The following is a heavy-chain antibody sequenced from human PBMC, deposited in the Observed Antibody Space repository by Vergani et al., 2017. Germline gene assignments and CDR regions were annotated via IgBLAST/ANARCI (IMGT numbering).Heavy chain of an antibody. Sequence: QVQLVQSGAEVKKPGSSVKVSCKASGATFRSNTISWVRQVPGQGLEWMGRIIPVLGKTKYAQDFQGRLTITADTSTSTAYMELSSLRSEDTAVYYCARGVTMRFDPWGQGTLVTVSS. CDR3: ARGVTMRFDP. J-gene: IGHJ5*02. CDR2: IIPVLGKT. D-gene: IGHD3-22*01. CDR1: GATFRSNT. V-gene: IGHV1-69*08.